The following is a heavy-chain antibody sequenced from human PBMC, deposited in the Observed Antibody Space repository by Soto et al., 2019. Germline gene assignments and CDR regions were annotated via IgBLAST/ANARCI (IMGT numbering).Heavy chain of an antibody. CDR2: ITGSGDKT. D-gene: IGHD4-17*01. V-gene: IGHV3-23*01. CDR3: ATMDGYFQF. J-gene: IGHJ4*02. Sequence: PGGSLRLSCADSGFRFSSYSMSWVRQAPGKGLEWVSAITGSGDKTYYADSVKGRFTISRGNSKKTHYLQMSSLRAEDSAIYYCATMDGYFQFWGQGTLVTVSS. CDR1: GFRFSSYS.